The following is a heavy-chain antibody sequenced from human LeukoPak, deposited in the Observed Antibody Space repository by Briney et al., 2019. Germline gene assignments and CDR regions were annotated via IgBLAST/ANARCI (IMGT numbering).Heavy chain of an antibody. CDR1: GYSISSGYY. CDR2: IYHSGST. V-gene: IGHV4-38-2*02. Sequence: SETLSLTCTVSGYSISSGYYWGWIRQPPGKGLEWIGSIYHSGSTYYNPSLKSRVTISVDTSKNQFSLKLSSVTAADTAVYYCARDGGGYYGSGSYYEIDYWGQGTLVTVSS. D-gene: IGHD3-10*01. J-gene: IGHJ4*02. CDR3: ARDGGGYYGSGSYYEIDY.